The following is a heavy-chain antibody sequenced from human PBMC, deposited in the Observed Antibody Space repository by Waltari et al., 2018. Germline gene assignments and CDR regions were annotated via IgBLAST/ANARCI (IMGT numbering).Heavy chain of an antibody. J-gene: IGHJ4*02. V-gene: IGHV3-21*02. CDR2: IDSTSTYI. Sequence: EVQLEESGGGLVKPGGSLRLSCAASGFMFSTFTMNWVRQAPGKGLEWVSSIDSTSTYIYHAASVKGRFTISRDNAKNSLDLQMNGLRVEDTGVYYCAREARGYDYWGQGTLVTVSS. CDR3: AREARGYDY. CDR1: GFMFSTFT. D-gene: IGHD5-12*01.